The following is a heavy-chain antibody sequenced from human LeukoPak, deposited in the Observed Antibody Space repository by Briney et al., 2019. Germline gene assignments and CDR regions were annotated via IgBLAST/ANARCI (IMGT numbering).Heavy chain of an antibody. V-gene: IGHV1-8*03. D-gene: IGHD1-26*01. CDR1: GYTFTSYD. J-gene: IGHJ4*02. CDR3: ARGRLQPPVVGATLLDY. CDR2: MNPNSGNT. Sequence: GASVKVSCKASGYTFTSYDINWVRQATGQGLEWMGWMNPNSGNTGYAQKFQGRVTITRNTSISTAYMELSSLRSEDTAVYYCARGRLQPPVVGATLLDYWGQGTLVTVSS.